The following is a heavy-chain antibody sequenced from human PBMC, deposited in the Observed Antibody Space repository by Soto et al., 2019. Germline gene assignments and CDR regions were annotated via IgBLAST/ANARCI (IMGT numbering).Heavy chain of an antibody. CDR3: AKCNWVNMLRDSYYHYGMDV. CDR2: ISRSGGST. CDR1: GFMFNTYA. D-gene: IGHD3-10*01. J-gene: IGHJ6*02. Sequence: PGGSLRLSCAASGFMFNTYAMSWVRQAPGKGLEWVSTISRSGGSTYYADSVKGRFTISRDNFKNTLYLQMNSLKGDDTALYYCAKCNWVNMLRDSYYHYGMDVWGQGTTVTVSS. V-gene: IGHV3-23*01.